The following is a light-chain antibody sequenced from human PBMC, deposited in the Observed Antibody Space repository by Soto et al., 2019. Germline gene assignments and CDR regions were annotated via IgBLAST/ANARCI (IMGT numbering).Light chain of an antibody. V-gene: IGLV1-47*01. CDR2: RTD. J-gene: IGLJ2*01. CDR3: AAYTGNWNGPV. Sequence: QSALTQPPSVSGTPGQRVSISCSGDSSTFANNYVHWYQQVPGAAPKLLRYRTDQRPSGVPERFSGSKSGTSASLTISGLRPEDEAQCYCAAYTGNWNGPVFGGGTKVTVL. CDR1: SSTFANNY.